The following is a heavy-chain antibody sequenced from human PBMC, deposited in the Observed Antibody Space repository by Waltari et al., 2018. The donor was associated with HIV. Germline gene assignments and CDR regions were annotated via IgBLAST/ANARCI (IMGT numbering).Heavy chain of an antibody. CDR1: GGSFSGYY. J-gene: IGHJ6*01. V-gene: IGHV4-34*04. CDR3: ARDSAPGLAVDDDDGEFFYYCLDV. D-gene: IGHD6-19*01. CDR2: VNHVGRT. Sequence: QVHLEQWGTGLLRPSETLSLTCAVYGGSFSGYYWSWIRQSPGRGLEWIGEVNHVGRTNNGPSLKGRGTVSVDTSKNQFSLTMRSVTAADTAVYYCARDSAPGLAVDDDDGEFFYYCLDVWGQGTTVTVSS.